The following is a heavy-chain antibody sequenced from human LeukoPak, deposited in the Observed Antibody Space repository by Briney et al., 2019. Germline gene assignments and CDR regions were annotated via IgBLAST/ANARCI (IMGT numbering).Heavy chain of an antibody. J-gene: IGHJ6*03. Sequence: SETLSLTCTVSGGSISSSSYYWGWIRQPPGKGLEWTGSIYYSGSTYYNPSLKSRVTISVDTSKNQFSLKLSSVTAADTAVYYCARQGSSSSPATTRYCMDVWGKGTTVTVSS. CDR1: GGSISSSSYY. CDR2: IYYSGST. V-gene: IGHV4-39*01. CDR3: ARQGSSSSPATTRYCMDV. D-gene: IGHD6-6*01.